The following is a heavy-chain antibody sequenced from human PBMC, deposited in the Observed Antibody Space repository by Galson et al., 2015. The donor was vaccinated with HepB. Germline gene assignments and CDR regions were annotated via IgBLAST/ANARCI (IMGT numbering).Heavy chain of an antibody. V-gene: IGHV3-9*01. CDR1: GFNFDDYA. D-gene: IGHD2-21*02. Sequence: CLRLSCAASGFNFDDYAMHWVRQAPGKGLEWVSGISWNSGSIGYADSVKGRFTISRDNAKNSLYLQMNSLRAEDTALYYCASLYCGGDCYSGAAFDIWGQGTMVTVSS. CDR3: ASLYCGGDCYSGAAFDI. J-gene: IGHJ3*02. CDR2: ISWNSGSI.